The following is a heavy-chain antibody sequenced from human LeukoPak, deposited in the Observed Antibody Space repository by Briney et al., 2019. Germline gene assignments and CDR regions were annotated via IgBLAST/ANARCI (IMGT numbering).Heavy chain of an antibody. CDR2: ISSSSSYI. CDR1: GFIFNDHF. V-gene: IGHV3-21*01. D-gene: IGHD5-18*01. CDR3: ARTGAPQIQLWLSDYYYMDV. Sequence: GGSLRLSCAASGFIFNDHFMAWVRQSPGKGLEWVSSISSSSSYIYYADSVKGRFTISRDNAKNSLYLQMNSLRAEDTAVYYCARTGAPQIQLWLSDYYYMDVWGKGTTVTVSS. J-gene: IGHJ6*03.